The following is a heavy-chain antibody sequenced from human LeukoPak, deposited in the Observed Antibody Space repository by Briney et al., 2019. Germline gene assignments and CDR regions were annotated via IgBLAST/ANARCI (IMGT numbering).Heavy chain of an antibody. D-gene: IGHD3-22*01. Sequence: SETLSLTCTVSGGSISSYYWSWIRQPPGKGLEWIGYIYYSGSTNYNPSLKSRVTTSVDTSKNQFSLKLSSVTAADTAVYYCARGTTLYYYDSSGQMGAFDIWGQGTMVTVSS. CDR3: ARGTTLYYYDSSGQMGAFDI. CDR1: GGSISSYY. CDR2: IYYSGST. V-gene: IGHV4-59*01. J-gene: IGHJ3*02.